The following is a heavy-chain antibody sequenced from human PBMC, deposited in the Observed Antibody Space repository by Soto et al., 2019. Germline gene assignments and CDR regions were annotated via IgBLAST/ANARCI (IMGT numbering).Heavy chain of an antibody. V-gene: IGHV1-46*03. CDR3: AREGIAVHDAFCI. CDR2: INPSGGST. D-gene: IGHD6-19*01. CDR1: GYTFTSYY. J-gene: IGHJ3*02. Sequence: QVQLVQSGAEVQKPGASVKVSCKASGYTFTSYYMHWVRQAPGQGLEWMGIINPSGGSTSYAQKFRGGFTMTRDTPSRTVYMELSSLRSEDTAVYYCAREGIAVHDAFCIWGQGTMVTVSS.